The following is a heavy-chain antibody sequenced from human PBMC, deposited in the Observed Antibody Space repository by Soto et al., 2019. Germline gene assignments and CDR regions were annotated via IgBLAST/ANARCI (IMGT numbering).Heavy chain of an antibody. CDR3: ARHKDCSGGSCNAVGYYYGLDV. J-gene: IGHJ6*02. V-gene: IGHV4-34*01. CDR1: GASFSRYY. CDR2: IYHSGTT. Sequence: SETLSLTCAVNGASFSRYYWSWIRQPPGKGLEWIGSIYHSGTTYYNPPLKSRVTISVDTSKNQFSLRLSSVTAADTAVYCCARHKDCSGGSCNAVGYYYGLDVWGQGTTVTVSS. D-gene: IGHD2-15*01.